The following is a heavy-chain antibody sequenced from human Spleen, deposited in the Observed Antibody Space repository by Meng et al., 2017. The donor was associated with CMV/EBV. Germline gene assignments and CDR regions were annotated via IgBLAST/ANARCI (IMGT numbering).Heavy chain of an antibody. Sequence: GGSLRLSCTASGFTFGDYAMSWVRQAPGKGLEWVGFIRSKAYGGTTEYAASVKGRFTISRDDSKSIAYLQMNSLKTDDTAVYYCTIPPDLYYYYYGMDVWGQGTTVTVSS. CDR3: TIPPDLYYYYYGMDV. V-gene: IGHV3-49*04. CDR2: IRSKAYGGTT. J-gene: IGHJ6*02. CDR1: GFTFGDYA.